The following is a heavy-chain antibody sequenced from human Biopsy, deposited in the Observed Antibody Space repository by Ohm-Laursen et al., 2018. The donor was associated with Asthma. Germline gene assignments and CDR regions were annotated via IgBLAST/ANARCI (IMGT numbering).Heavy chain of an antibody. CDR3: ARDLRSDNWNPWGMDV. V-gene: IGHV3-30-3*01. D-gene: IGHD1-20*01. J-gene: IGHJ6*02. CDR2: ISYDGTNK. Sequence: SLRLSCSATGFTFSDYDMHWVRQAPGKGLEWVAVISYDGTNKDYADSVKGRFTFSRDNSQNTLSLEMNSLRVEDTAVYYCARDLRSDNWNPWGMDVWGLGTTVTVAS. CDR1: GFTFSDYD.